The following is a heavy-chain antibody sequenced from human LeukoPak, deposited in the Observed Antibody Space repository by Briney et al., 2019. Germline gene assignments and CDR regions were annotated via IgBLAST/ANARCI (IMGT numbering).Heavy chain of an antibody. V-gene: IGHV3-21*04. J-gene: IGHJ4*02. CDR1: GFTFSSYS. CDR2: ISSSSSYI. Sequence: GGSLRLSCAASGFTFSSYSMNGVRQAPGKGLEWVSSISSSSSYIYYADSVKGRFTITRDNAKNSLYLQMNSLRAEDTAVYYCARDHGRAGYVHEPYFDYWGQGTLVTVSS. D-gene: IGHD5-12*01. CDR3: ARDHGRAGYVHEPYFDY.